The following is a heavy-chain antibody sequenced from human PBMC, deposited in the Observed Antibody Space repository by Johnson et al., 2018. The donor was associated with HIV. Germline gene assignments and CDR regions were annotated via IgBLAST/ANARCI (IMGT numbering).Heavy chain of an antibody. CDR1: GFTFSSYD. Sequence: VQLVESRGGLVQPGGSLRLSCAASGFTFSSYDMHWVRQATGKGLEWVSAIGTAGDTYYPGSVKGRFTISRENAKNSLYLQMNSLRAGDTAVYYCASSITGAHRGAFDIWGQGTMVTVSS. D-gene: IGHD1-20*01. CDR2: IGTAGDT. CDR3: ASSITGAHRGAFDI. V-gene: IGHV3-13*01. J-gene: IGHJ3*02.